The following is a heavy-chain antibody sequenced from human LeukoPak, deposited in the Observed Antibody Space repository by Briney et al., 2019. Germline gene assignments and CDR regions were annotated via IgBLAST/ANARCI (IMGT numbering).Heavy chain of an antibody. J-gene: IGHJ4*02. CDR2: ISSNGGST. CDR3: ASTSANTYYYDSSGYYYNY. Sequence: GGSLRLSCAASGFTFSSNAMHWVRQAPGKGLEYVSAISSNGGSTYYANSVKGRFTISRDNSKNTLYLQMGSLRAEDMAVYYCASTSANTYYYDSSGYYYNYWGQGTLVTVSS. CDR1: GFTFSSNA. V-gene: IGHV3-64*01. D-gene: IGHD3-22*01.